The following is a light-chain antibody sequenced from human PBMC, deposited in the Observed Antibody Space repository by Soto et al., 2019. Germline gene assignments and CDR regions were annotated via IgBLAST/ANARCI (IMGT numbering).Light chain of an antibody. CDR2: GAS. J-gene: IGKJ4*01. CDR3: QQYNNWPPELT. Sequence: EIMMTQSPATLSVSPGERATLSCRATQSVSSSLAWYQQKPGQAPRLLIYGASTRATGIPARFSGSGSGTEFTLTISSLQSEDFAVYYCQQYNNWPPELTFGGGTKVEIK. CDR1: QSVSSS. V-gene: IGKV3D-15*01.